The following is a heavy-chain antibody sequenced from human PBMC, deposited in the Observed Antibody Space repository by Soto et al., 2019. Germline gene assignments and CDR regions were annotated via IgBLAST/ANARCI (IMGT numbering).Heavy chain of an antibody. CDR1: GFTVSTKY. D-gene: IGHD3-16*01. Sequence: EVQLVESGGGLVQPGGSLRLSCAASGFTVSTKYMSWVRQAPGKGLEWVSVMYSGGSTFYADSVRGRFTISRDNSKSTVNLQMNSLRAEDTAVYYCARDPWAADYWGQGTLVTVSS. J-gene: IGHJ4*02. V-gene: IGHV3-66*01. CDR2: MYSGGST. CDR3: ARDPWAADY.